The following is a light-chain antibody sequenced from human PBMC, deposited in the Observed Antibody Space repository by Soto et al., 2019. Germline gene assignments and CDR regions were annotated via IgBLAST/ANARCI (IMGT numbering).Light chain of an antibody. CDR3: CSYANTTTV. CDR2: EGS. Sequence: QSALTQPASVSGSPGQSITISCTGVSSDVGGYYLVSWYQHHSGKAPKLMIYEGSKRPSGVSNRFSGSKSDNTASLTISGLQAEDEADYYCCSYANTTTVFGGGTKVTVL. V-gene: IGLV2-23*01. J-gene: IGLJ3*02. CDR1: SSDVGGYYL.